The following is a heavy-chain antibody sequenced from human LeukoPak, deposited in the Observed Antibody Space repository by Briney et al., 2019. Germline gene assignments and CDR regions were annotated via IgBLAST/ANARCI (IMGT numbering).Heavy chain of an antibody. Sequence: RGESLKISCTASGYIFTNYWIGWVRQLPGRGLEWMGIIFPGGSQTKYSPSFQGQVTISADKSLTPAYLQWSSLKASDTAMYYCARSTMVRGILGSGGAFDIWGQGSMVTVSS. CDR3: ARSTMVRGILGSGGAFDI. CDR2: IFPGGSQT. J-gene: IGHJ3*02. CDR1: GYIFTNYW. V-gene: IGHV5-51*01. D-gene: IGHD3-10*01.